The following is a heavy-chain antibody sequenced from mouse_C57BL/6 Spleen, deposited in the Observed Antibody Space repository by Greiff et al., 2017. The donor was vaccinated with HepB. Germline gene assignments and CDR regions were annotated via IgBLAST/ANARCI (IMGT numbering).Heavy chain of an antibody. J-gene: IGHJ4*01. V-gene: IGHV7-3*01. Sequence: EVHLVESGGGLVQPGGSLSLSCAASGFTFTDYYMSWVRQPPGKALEWLGFIRNKANGYTTEYSASVKGRFTISRDNSQSILYLQMNALRAEDSATYYCARDTTDPYYAMDYWGQGTSVTVSS. CDR1: GFTFTDYY. CDR3: ARDTTDPYYAMDY. CDR2: IRNKANGYTT.